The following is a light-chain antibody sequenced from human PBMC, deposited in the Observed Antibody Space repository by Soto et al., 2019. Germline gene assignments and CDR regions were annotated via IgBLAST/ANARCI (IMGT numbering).Light chain of an antibody. V-gene: IGLV2-14*01. CDR1: SSDVGGYNY. CDR2: EVS. J-gene: IGLJ1*01. Sequence: QAVVTQPASVSGSPGQSITISCTGTSSDVGGYNYVSWYQQHPGKAPKLMIYEVSNRPSGVSNRFSGSKSGNTASLTISGRQGEDEADYYCSAYTSSGTPYVFGTGTKVTVL. CDR3: SAYTSSGTPYV.